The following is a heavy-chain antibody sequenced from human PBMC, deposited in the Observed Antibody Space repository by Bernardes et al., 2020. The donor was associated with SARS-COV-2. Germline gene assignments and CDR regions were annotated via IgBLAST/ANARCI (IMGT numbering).Heavy chain of an antibody. CDR1: GGSFSGYY. J-gene: IGHJ4*02. Sequence: SYTLTRTCAVYGGSFSGYYWSWIRQPPGKGLEWIGEINHSGSTNYNPSLKSRVTISVDTSKNQFSLKLSSVTAADTAVYYCARKRGTIFGVVKDYFDYWGQGTLVTVSS. D-gene: IGHD3-3*01. CDR2: INHSGST. CDR3: ARKRGTIFGVVKDYFDY. V-gene: IGHV4-34*01.